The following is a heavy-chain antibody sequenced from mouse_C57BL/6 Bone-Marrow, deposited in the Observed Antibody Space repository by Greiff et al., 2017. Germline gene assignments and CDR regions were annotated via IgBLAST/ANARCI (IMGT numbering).Heavy chain of an antibody. V-gene: IGHV1-50*01. J-gene: IGHJ3*01. D-gene: IGHD1-1*01. CDR3: ASSRAWCAY. CDR2: IDPSVSYP. CDR1: GYTFTSYW. Sequence: QVQLQQSGAELVKPGASVKLSCKASGYTFTSYWMQWVKQRPGQGLEWIGEIDPSVSYPNYNQKFKGEATVTVDTSSSTAYMQLSSLTSENSAVHYCASSRAWCAYWGQGTLVTVSA.